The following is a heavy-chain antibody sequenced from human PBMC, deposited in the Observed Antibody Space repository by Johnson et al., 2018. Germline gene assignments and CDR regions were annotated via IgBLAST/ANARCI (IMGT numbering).Heavy chain of an antibody. CDR2: ISYDGNNK. V-gene: IGHV3-30*03. J-gene: IGHJ3*02. Sequence: QVQLVESGGGVVQPGRSLRLSCAASGFTFSSYGMHWVRQAPGKGLEWVAVISYDGNNKYYADSVTGRFTISSDHSKNTLYLQMNSRRAEDTAVYYCATDLGGGKGDWGFYIWGQGTMVTVSS. D-gene: IGHD4-23*01. CDR1: GFTFSSYG. CDR3: ATDLGGGKGDWGFYI.